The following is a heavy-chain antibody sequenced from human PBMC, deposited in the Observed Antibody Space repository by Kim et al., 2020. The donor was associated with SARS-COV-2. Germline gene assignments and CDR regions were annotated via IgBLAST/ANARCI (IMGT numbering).Heavy chain of an antibody. Sequence: ASVKVSCKASGYTFTSYYMHWVRQAPGQGLEWMGIINPSGGSTSYAQKFQGRVTMTRDTSTSTVYMELSSLRSEDTAVYYCAREDGSLGIYYYGMDVWGQGTTVTVSS. CDR2: INPSGGST. J-gene: IGHJ6*02. D-gene: IGHD3-10*01. V-gene: IGHV1-46*01. CDR3: AREDGSLGIYYYGMDV. CDR1: GYTFTSYY.